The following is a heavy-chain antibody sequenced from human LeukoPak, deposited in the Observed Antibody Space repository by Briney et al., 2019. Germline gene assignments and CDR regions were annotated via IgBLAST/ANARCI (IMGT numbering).Heavy chain of an antibody. Sequence: GGSLRLSCAASGFTFSSYAMTWVRQAPGKGLEWVANINQDASEEYYVESVKGRFAISRGNAKSSLYLQMNSLRADDTAVYYCASYYYGSGTSFGYWGQGTLVTVSS. D-gene: IGHD3-10*01. J-gene: IGHJ4*02. CDR2: INQDASEE. V-gene: IGHV3-7*01. CDR1: GFTFSSYA. CDR3: ASYYYGSGTSFGY.